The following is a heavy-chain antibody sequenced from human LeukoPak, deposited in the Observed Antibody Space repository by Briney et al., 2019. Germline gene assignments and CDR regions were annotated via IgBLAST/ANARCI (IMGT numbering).Heavy chain of an antibody. CDR2: IWYGGSNK. Sequence: GGSLRLSCAASGFTFSSYGMHWVRQAPGKGLEWVAVIWYGGSNKYYADSVKGRFTISRDNSKNTLYLQMNSLRAEDTAVYYCAKDPKYCSSTSCYPDYWGQGTLVTVSS. V-gene: IGHV3-30*02. CDR1: GFTFSSYG. D-gene: IGHD2-2*01. CDR3: AKDPKYCSSTSCYPDY. J-gene: IGHJ4*02.